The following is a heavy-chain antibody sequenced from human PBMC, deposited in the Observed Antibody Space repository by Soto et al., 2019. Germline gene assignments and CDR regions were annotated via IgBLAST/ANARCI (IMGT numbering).Heavy chain of an antibody. CDR1: GFTFSSYW. CDR2: IKQDGSEK. V-gene: IGHV3-7*03. J-gene: IGHJ1*01. Sequence: EVQLVESGGGLVQPGGSLRLSCAASGFTFSSYWMSWVRQAPGKGLEWVANIKQDGSEKYYVDSVRGRFTISRDNAKNSLYLQINSPRAEDTAVYYCARGGEYYYDSSSSFQHWGQGTLVTVSS. D-gene: IGHD3-22*01. CDR3: ARGGEYYYDSSSSFQH.